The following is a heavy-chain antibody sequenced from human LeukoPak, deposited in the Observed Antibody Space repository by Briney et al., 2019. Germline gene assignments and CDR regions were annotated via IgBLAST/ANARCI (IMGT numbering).Heavy chain of an antibody. CDR1: GFTFSIYG. CDR3: AKGTFDWSFPLYFDS. CDR2: ISGGGGST. D-gene: IGHD3-9*01. Sequence: GGTLRLSCAASGFTFSIYGMSWVRQAPGKGLEWVSTISGGGGSTYYADSVKGRFTISRDNSKNTMYLQMNSPRVEDTAVYYCAKGTFDWSFPLYFDSWGQGILVTVSS. V-gene: IGHV3-23*01. J-gene: IGHJ4*02.